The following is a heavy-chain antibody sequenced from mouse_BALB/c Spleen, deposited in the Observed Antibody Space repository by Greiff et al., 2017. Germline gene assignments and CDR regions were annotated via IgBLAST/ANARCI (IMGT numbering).Heavy chain of an antibody. CDR3: ARGDRSWFAY. Sequence: DVQLVESGGGLVQPGGSLRLSCATSGFTFTDYYMSWVRQPPGKALEWLGFIRNKANGYTTEYSASVKGRFTISRDNSQSILYLQMNTLRAEDSATYYCARGDRSWFAYWGQGTLVTVSA. J-gene: IGHJ3*01. CDR2: IRNKANGYTT. V-gene: IGHV7-3*02. CDR1: GFTFTDYY. D-gene: IGHD2-14*01.